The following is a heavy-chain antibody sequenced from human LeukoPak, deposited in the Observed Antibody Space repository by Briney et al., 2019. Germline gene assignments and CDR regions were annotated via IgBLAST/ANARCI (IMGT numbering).Heavy chain of an antibody. CDR3: ARLGPGLQLYYYYMDV. CDR2: IYYSGST. V-gene: IGHV4-59*01. J-gene: IGHJ6*03. Sequence: PSETLSLTCTVSGGSISSYYWSWIRQPPGKGLEWIGYIYYSGSTNYNPSLKSRVTISVDTSKNQFSLKLSSVTAADTAVYYCARLGPGLQLYYYYMDVWGKGTTVTASS. D-gene: IGHD2-2*01. CDR1: GGSISSYY.